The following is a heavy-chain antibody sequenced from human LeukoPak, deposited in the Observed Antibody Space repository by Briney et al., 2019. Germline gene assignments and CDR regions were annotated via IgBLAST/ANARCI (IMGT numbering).Heavy chain of an antibody. CDR3: AKMRLLWFGELLD. J-gene: IGHJ4*02. Sequence: GGSLRLSCAASGFTFSSYGMSWVRQAPGKGLEWVAFIRYDGSNKYYADSVKGRFTISRDDSKNTLYLQMNSLRAEDTAVYYCAKMRLLWFGELLDWGQGTLVTVSS. CDR2: IRYDGSNK. CDR1: GFTFSSYG. D-gene: IGHD3-10*01. V-gene: IGHV3-30*02.